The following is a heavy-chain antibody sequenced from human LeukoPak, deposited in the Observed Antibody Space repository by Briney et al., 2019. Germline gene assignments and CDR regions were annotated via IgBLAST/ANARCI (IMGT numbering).Heavy chain of an antibody. V-gene: IGHV4-39*01. D-gene: IGHD1-26*01. J-gene: IGHJ4*02. CDR2: IYYSGST. CDR3: ARHWSIVGATSWYFDY. Sequence: SETLSLTCTVSGGSISSSSYYWGWIRQPPGKGLEWIGSIYYSGSTYYNPSLKSRVTISVDTSKNQFPLKLSSVTAADTAVYYCARHWSIVGATSWYFDYWGQGTLVTVSS. CDR1: GGSISSSSYY.